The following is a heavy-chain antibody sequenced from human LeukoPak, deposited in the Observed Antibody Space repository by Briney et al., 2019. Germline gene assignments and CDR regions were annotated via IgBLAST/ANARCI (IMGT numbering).Heavy chain of an antibody. Sequence: HAGGSLRLSCTASGFSFSSYWMIWVRQAPGKGLEWVASINHNGNVNYYVDSVKGRFTTSRDNAKNSLYLQMSNLRAEDTAVYFCARGGGLDVWGQGATVTVSS. D-gene: IGHD3-16*01. J-gene: IGHJ6*02. CDR2: INHNGNVN. CDR3: ARGGGLDV. V-gene: IGHV3-7*03. CDR1: GFSFSSYW.